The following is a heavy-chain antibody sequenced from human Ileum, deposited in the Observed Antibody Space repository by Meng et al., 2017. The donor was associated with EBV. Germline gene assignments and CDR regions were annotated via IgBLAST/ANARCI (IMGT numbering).Heavy chain of an antibody. D-gene: IGHD3/OR15-3a*01. CDR1: GSTFTRYP. J-gene: IGHJ4*02. V-gene: IGHV1-3*04. CDR2: INTDNGET. CDR3: ASRPGFNIGPFDF. Sequence: QVHLEQFGAEVKKPGASVKLSCKASGSTFTRYPIHWVRQAPGQRPEWMGWINTDNGETEFSQKFQGRVTITRDTSATTAYMELISLRSEDTAVYYCASRPGFNIGPFDFWGQGTLVTVSS.